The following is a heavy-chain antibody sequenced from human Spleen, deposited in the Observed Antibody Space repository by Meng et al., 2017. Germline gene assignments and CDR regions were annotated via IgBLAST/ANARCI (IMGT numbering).Heavy chain of an antibody. CDR2: INLSSGGT. Sequence: ASVKVSCKASGYTFTNYYMHWVRQAPGQGLEWMGRINLSSGGTDYAQKFQGRVTMTRYTSISTAYLELSSLTSDDTALFYCARAYTSSGPFDYWGQGTRVTVSS. J-gene: IGHJ4*02. D-gene: IGHD3-16*01. V-gene: IGHV1-2*06. CDR3: ARAYTSSGPFDY. CDR1: GYTFTNYY.